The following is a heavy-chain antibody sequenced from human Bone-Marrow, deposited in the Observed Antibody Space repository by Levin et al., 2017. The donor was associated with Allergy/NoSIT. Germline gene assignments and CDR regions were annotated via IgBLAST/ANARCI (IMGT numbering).Heavy chain of an antibody. J-gene: IGHJ4*02. Sequence: GESLKISCAASGFAFSDYYMSWVRQAPGKGLEWISYINSGGSTIYYAVSVRGRFSISRDNAKNSLYLQLYNLRAEDAAAYYCARLTNPAPSYVAGTHYFDSWGQGTLVTVSS. CDR1: GFAFSDYY. CDR3: ARLTNPAPSYVAGTHYFDS. V-gene: IGHV3-11*01. D-gene: IGHD3-10*02. CDR2: INSGGSTI.